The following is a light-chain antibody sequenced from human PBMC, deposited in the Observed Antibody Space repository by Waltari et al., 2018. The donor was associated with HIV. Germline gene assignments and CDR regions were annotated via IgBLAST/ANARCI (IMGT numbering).Light chain of an antibody. CDR2: SNN. V-gene: IGLV1-44*01. CDR3: SAWDDSVTGPV. J-gene: IGLJ3*02. Sequence: QSVLTQPPSASGTPGQRVTISCSGASSNIGSNTVNWYQQFPGTAPKLLIYSNNQRPSGVPDRFSVSKSGTSASLAISGLQSEDEADYYCSAWDDSVTGPVFGGGTKLTVL. CDR1: SSNIGSNT.